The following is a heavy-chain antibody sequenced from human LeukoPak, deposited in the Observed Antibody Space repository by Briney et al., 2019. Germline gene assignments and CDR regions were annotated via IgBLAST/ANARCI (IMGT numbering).Heavy chain of an antibody. D-gene: IGHD2-2*01. CDR2: ISSSSSYT. V-gene: IGHV3-11*03. CDR3: ARSTSRLYYYYGMDV. CDR1: GFTFSDYY. J-gene: IGHJ6*02. Sequence: GGSLRLSCAASGFTFSDYYMSWIRQAPGKGLEWVSYISSSSSYTNYADSVKGRFTVSRDNAKNSLYLQMNSLRAEDTAVYYCARSTSRLYYYYGMDVWGQGTTVTVSS.